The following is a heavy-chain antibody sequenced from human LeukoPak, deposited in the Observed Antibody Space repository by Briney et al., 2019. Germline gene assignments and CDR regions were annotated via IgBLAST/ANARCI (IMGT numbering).Heavy chain of an antibody. J-gene: IGHJ4*02. CDR1: GGSISSSSYY. CDR2: IYYSGST. Sequence: SETLSLTCTVSGGSISSSSYYWGWIRQPPGKGLEWIGSIYYSGSTYYNPFLKSRVTISVDTSKNQFSLKLSSVTDADTAVYYCASVPRWYQYYFDYWGEGTLVSVSS. D-gene: IGHD4-23*01. V-gene: IGHV4-39*07. CDR3: ASVPRWYQYYFDY.